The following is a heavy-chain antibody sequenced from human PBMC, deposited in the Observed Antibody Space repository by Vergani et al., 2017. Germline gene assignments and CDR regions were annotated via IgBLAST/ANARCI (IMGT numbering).Heavy chain of an antibody. J-gene: IGHJ3*02. V-gene: IGHV5-10-1*01. D-gene: IGHD3-22*01. CDR1: GYSFTSYW. Sequence: EVQLVQSGAEVKKPGESLRISCKGSGYSFTSYWISWVRQMPGKGLEWMGRIDPSDSYTNYSPSFQGHVTISADKSISTAYLQWSSLKASDTAMYYCAGHGYYDSSGYYVEFDAFDIWGQGTMVTVSS. CDR2: IDPSDSYT. CDR3: AGHGYYDSSGYYVEFDAFDI.